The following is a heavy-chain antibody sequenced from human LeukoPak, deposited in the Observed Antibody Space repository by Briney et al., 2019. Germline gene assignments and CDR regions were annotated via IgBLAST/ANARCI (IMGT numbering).Heavy chain of an antibody. D-gene: IGHD6-13*01. V-gene: IGHV3-23*01. CDR2: INGSGDST. Sequence: GGSLRLSCAASGFIFNNYALSWVRQAPGKGLEWVSSINGSGDSTYYADSVKGRFTISRDNSNNTLFLQMNSLRAEDTALYYCAKSRSSGSSSSNYWGQGTLVTVSS. CDR1: GFIFNNYA. J-gene: IGHJ4*02. CDR3: AKSRSSGSSSSNY.